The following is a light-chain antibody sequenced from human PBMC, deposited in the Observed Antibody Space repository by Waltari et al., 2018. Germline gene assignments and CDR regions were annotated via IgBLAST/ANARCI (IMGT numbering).Light chain of an antibody. CDR3: AAWDDSLSGWV. V-gene: IGLV1-44*01. J-gene: IGLJ3*02. CDR1: SSNIGRNT. Sequence: QSLLTQSPSASGTPGQRVTFSCSGSSSNIGRNTVNWFQQPPGTAPKLLIYINNKRPSGVPVRFAVSKSGTSASLAISGLQSEDEADYYCAAWDDSLSGWVFGGGTKLTVL. CDR2: INN.